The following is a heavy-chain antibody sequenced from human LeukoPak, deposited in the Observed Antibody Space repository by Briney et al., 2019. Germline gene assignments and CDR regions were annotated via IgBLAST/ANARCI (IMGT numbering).Heavy chain of an antibody. CDR3: VRSICSGGSCYFEVDP. V-gene: IGHV1-2*02. J-gene: IGHJ5*02. D-gene: IGHD2-15*01. CDR1: GYTFTGYY. CDR2: INPNSGGT. Sequence: GASVRVSCKASGYTFTGYYMHWVRQAPGQGLEWMGWINPNSGGTNYAQKFQGRVTMTRDTSISTAYMELSRLRSDDTAVYYCVRSICSGGSCYFEVDPWGQGTLVTVSS.